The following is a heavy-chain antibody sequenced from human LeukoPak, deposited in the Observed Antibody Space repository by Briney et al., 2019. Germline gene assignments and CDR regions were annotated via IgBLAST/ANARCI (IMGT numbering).Heavy chain of an antibody. CDR3: ARVKPAIRGYNWNYLDY. CDR1: GGSISSGGYY. Sequence: SETLSLTCTVSGGSISSGGYYWSWIRQHPGKGLEWIGYIYYSGSNYYNPSLKSRVTISVDTSKNQFSLKLSSVTAADTAVYYCARVKPAIRGYNWNYLDYWGQGTLVTVSS. V-gene: IGHV4-31*03. J-gene: IGHJ4*02. D-gene: IGHD1-20*01. CDR2: IYYSGSN.